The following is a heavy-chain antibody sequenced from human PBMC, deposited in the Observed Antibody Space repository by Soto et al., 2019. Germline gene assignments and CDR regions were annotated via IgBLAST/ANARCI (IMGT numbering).Heavy chain of an antibody. CDR2: ISSNGVST. Sequence: GGSLRLSCSAYGFTLSSYAMHWVRQAPGKGLEYVSAISSNGVSTYYADSVKGRFTISRDNSKNTLFLHMSSLRGDDTAVYYCVKDEAAVGFGPWGQGTLVTVSS. V-gene: IGHV3-64D*06. CDR3: VKDEAAVGFGP. CDR1: GFTLSSYA. D-gene: IGHD6-13*01. J-gene: IGHJ5*02.